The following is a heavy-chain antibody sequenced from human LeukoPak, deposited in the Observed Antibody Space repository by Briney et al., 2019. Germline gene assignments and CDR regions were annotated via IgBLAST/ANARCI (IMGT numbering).Heavy chain of an antibody. CDR2: IYYSGST. J-gene: IGHJ4*02. D-gene: IGHD3-10*01. V-gene: IGHV4-39*07. CDR1: GGSISSSSYY. CDR3: ARLPRPFGEPYDY. Sequence: PSETLSLTCTVSGGSISSSSYYWGWIRQPPGKGLEWIGSIYYSGSTYYNPSLKSRVTISVDTSKNQFSLKLSSVTAADTAVYYCARLPRPFGEPYDYWGQGTLVTVSS.